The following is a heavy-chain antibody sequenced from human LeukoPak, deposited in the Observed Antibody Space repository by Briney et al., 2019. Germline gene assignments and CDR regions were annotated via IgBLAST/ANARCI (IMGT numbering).Heavy chain of an antibody. D-gene: IGHD3-3*01. CDR1: SYSISSGYY. J-gene: IGHJ5*02. V-gene: IGHV4-38-2*02. Sequence: PSETLSLTCTVSSYSISSGYYWGWIRQPPGKGLEWIGSIYHSGSAYYNPSLKSRVTVSVDTSKNQFSLKLNSVTAADTAVYYCARVPHGETIFGVVLYWFDPWGQGTQVTVFS. CDR3: ARVPHGETIFGVVLYWFDP. CDR2: IYHSGSA.